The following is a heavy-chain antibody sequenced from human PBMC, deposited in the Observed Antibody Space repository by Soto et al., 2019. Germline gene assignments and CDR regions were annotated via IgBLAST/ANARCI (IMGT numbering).Heavy chain of an antibody. CDR1: GFTFSSYS. CDR3: ARAGLGYCSSTSCSNFDY. CDR2: ISSSSSYI. Sequence: GSLRLSCAASGFTFSSYSMNWVRQAPGKGLEWVSSISSSSSYIYYADSVKGRFTISRDNAKNSLYLQMNSLRAEDTAVYYCARAGLGYCSSTSCSNFDYWGQGTLVTVSS. D-gene: IGHD2-2*01. J-gene: IGHJ4*02. V-gene: IGHV3-21*01.